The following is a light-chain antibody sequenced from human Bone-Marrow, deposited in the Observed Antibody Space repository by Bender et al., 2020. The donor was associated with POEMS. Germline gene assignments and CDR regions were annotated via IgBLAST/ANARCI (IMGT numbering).Light chain of an antibody. J-gene: IGLJ3*02. Sequence: QSVLTPTPSVSGAPGQKVTIYCSGSTSNIGSSPVNWYHQVPGSAPKLLIHSNNRRPLGVSDRFSGSKSGTSASLAISGLQSDDEGDYYCAAWDDGLNAHWVFGGGTKLTVL. CDR2: SNN. CDR3: AAWDDGLNAHWV. CDR1: TSNIGSSP. V-gene: IGLV1-44*01.